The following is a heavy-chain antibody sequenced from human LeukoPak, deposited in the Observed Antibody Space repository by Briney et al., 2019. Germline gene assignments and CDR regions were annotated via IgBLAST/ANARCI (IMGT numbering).Heavy chain of an antibody. CDR3: ARDANYGGHGY. Sequence: PSQILSLTCTVSGGSISSGDYYWSWIRQPPGKGLEWIGYIYYSGSTYYNPSLKSRVTISVDTSKNQFSLKLSSVTAADTAVYYCARDANYGGHGYWGQGTLVTVSS. D-gene: IGHD4-23*01. CDR2: IYYSGST. V-gene: IGHV4-30-4*01. J-gene: IGHJ4*02. CDR1: GGSISSGDYY.